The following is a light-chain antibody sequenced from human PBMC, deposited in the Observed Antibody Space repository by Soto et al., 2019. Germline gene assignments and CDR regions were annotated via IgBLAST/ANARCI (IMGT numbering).Light chain of an antibody. Sequence: DMEMTQSPSALSASAGDRVTITCRASQGISNYLAWYHQKPGKVPKLLIYASSMFQAGIPSRFSGSGSGTDFTLTITSLLPKDVATYYCQKDNNAPPYFGGRTQVDIK. CDR1: QGISNY. CDR2: ASS. CDR3: QKDNNAPPY. V-gene: IGKV1-27*01. J-gene: IGKJ4*01.